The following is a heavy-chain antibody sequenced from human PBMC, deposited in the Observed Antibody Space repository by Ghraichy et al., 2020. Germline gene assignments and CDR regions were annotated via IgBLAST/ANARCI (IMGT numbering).Heavy chain of an antibody. J-gene: IGHJ5*02. V-gene: IGHV4-34*01. D-gene: IGHD6-13*01. CDR2: INHSGST. Sequence: GSLSLTCAVYGGSFSGYYWSWIRQPPGKGLEWIGEINHSGSTNYNPSLKSRVTISVDTSKNQFSLKLSSVTAADTAVYYCARGQRSSSWYLRYWFDPWGQGTLVTVSS. CDR1: GGSFSGYY. CDR3: ARGQRSSSWYLRYWFDP.